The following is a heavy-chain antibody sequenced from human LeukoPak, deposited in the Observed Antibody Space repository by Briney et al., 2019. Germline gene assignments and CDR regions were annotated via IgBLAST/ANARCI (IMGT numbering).Heavy chain of an antibody. V-gene: IGHV3-64*01. J-gene: IGHJ5*02. D-gene: IGHD5-12*01. CDR1: GFVFSNYA. Sequence: GGSLRLSCATSGFVFSNYAMNWVRQSPGKGLEYVSAITGDGSTPYYANSVKGRFTISRDNSRNTLYLQMGSLRSEDMAVYYCARVGFSGYDSWGQGTLVTVSS. CDR2: ITGDGSTP. CDR3: ARVGFSGYDS.